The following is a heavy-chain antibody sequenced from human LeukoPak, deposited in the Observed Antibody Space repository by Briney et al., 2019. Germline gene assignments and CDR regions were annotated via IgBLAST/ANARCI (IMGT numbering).Heavy chain of an antibody. CDR2: IGSRGGGT. Sequence: GGSLRLSCTASGLTFRKYAMSWVRQAPGKGLEWVSSIGSRGGGTSYADSVKGRFTVSRDNSKNTLYLQMNSLRADDTALYYCAKDLAYSSSWYRFDYWGQGTLVTVSS. D-gene: IGHD6-13*01. V-gene: IGHV3-23*01. J-gene: IGHJ4*02. CDR3: AKDLAYSSSWYRFDY. CDR1: GLTFRKYA.